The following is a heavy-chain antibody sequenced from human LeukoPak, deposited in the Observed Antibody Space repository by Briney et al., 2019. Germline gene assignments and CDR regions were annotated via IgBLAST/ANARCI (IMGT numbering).Heavy chain of an antibody. CDR3: ARGPTMIVNRTPGWFDP. V-gene: IGHV1-46*01. J-gene: IGHJ5*02. CDR2: INPSGGST. D-gene: IGHD3-22*01. CDR1: GYTFTSYY. Sequence: ASVKVSCKASGYTFTSYYMHWVRQAPGQGLEWMGIINPSGGSTSYAQKFQGRVTMTRDMSTSTVYMELSSLRSEDTAVYYCARGPTMIVNRTPGWFDPWGQGTLVTVSS.